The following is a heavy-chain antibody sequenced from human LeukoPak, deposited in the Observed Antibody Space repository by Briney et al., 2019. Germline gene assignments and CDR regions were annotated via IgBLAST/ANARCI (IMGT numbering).Heavy chain of an antibody. CDR3: ARAVDYGGNTVEAFDI. CDR1: GGSFSGYY. D-gene: IGHD4-23*01. J-gene: IGHJ3*02. CDR2: INHSGST. Sequence: SETLSLTCAVYGGSFSGYYWSWIRQPPGKGLEWIGEINHSGSTNYNPSLKSRVTISVDTSKNQFSLKLSSVTAADTAVYYCARAVDYGGNTVEAFDIWGQGTMVTVSS. V-gene: IGHV4-34*01.